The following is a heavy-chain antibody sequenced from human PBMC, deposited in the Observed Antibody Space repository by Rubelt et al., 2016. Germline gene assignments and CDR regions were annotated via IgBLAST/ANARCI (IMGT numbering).Heavy chain of an antibody. CDR2: INPNSGGT. J-gene: IGHJ4*02. CDR3: ASSSGSYYSLDY. V-gene: IGHV1-2*02. D-gene: IGHD1-26*01. CDR1: GYTFTGYY. Sequence: QVQLVQSGAEVKKPGASVKVSCKASGYTFTGYYMHWVRQAPGQGLEWMGWINPNSGGTNYEQKFQGRVTMTRDTSISTAYMELSRLRSDDTAVYYCASSSGSYYSLDYWGQGTLVTVSS.